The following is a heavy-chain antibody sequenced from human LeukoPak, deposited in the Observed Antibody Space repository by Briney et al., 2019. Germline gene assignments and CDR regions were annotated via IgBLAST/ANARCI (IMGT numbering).Heavy chain of an antibody. V-gene: IGHV4-61*02. CDR2: IYTSGSS. CDR3: AKSTLGVQERSLDY. Sequence: SQTLSLTCTVSGGSITSGSYYWNWIRQPAGKGLEWIGRIYTSGSSNYNPSLKSRVTISVDTSKNQFSLRLSSVTAAGTAVYYCAKSTLGVQERSLDYWGQGTLVTVSS. CDR1: GGSITSGSYY. J-gene: IGHJ4*02. D-gene: IGHD3-3*01.